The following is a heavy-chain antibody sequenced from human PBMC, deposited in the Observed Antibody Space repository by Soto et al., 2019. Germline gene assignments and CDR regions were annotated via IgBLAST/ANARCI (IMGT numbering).Heavy chain of an antibody. CDR3: ARMASAGTLNWFDP. CDR1: GYTFINFD. CDR2: MNPGSGKT. J-gene: IGHJ5*02. D-gene: IGHD6-13*01. Sequence: ASVKVSCKASGYTFINFDISWVRQATGQGLEWMGWMNPGSGKTGYANKFQGRVTMTRDASTSTAHLELSSLTSEDAAVYYCARMASAGTLNWFDPWGQGTLVTVSS. V-gene: IGHV1-8*02.